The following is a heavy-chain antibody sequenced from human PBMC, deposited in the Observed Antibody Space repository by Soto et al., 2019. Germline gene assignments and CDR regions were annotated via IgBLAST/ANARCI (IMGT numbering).Heavy chain of an antibody. CDR1: GGSVSSYY. CDR3: ARHSNRNYGLYYFDF. V-gene: IGHV4-59*08. Sequence: QVQLQESGPGLVKPSETLSLTCTVSGGSVSSYYWGWIRQPPGKGLEWIGYIYYSGSTKYNPSLKSRVTRSGDTSNHQFSLKVSSVTAADTAVYYCARHSNRNYGLYYFDFWGLGALVTVSS. D-gene: IGHD4-4*01. CDR2: IYYSGST. J-gene: IGHJ4*02.